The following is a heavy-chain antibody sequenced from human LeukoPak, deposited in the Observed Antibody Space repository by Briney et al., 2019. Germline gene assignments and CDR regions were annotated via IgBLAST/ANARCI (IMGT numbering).Heavy chain of an antibody. J-gene: IGHJ3*02. CDR3: VAGSGYSPADAFYI. D-gene: IGHD3-3*01. CDR2: ISWNSGKT. CDR1: GITFDDYA. V-gene: IGHV3-9*01. Sequence: PGGSLKLSCAAPGITFDDYAMYWVRQAPGKGLEWVAGISWNSGKTGYADSVKGRFTVSRDNAKNSLFLQMNSLRTEDAALYYCVAGSGYSPADAFYIWGQGTRVTVSS.